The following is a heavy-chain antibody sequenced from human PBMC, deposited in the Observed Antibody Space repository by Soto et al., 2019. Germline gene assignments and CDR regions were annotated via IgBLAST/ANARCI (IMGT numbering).Heavy chain of an antibody. Sequence: VKVSCKASGRTFSSYAISWVRQAPGQGLEWMGGIIPIFGTANYAQKFQGRVTITADESTSTAYMELSSLRSEDTAVYYCARSSYDSSGYYPYYFDYWGQGTLVTVSS. CDR1: GRTFSSYA. V-gene: IGHV1-69*13. J-gene: IGHJ4*02. D-gene: IGHD3-22*01. CDR3: ARSSYDSSGYYPYYFDY. CDR2: IIPIFGTA.